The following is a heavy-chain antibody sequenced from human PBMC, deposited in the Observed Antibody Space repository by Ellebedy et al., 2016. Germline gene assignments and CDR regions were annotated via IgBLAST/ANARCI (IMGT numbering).Heavy chain of an antibody. CDR1: GFTFSSYA. D-gene: IGHD3-16*01. Sequence: GESLKISCAASGFTFSSYAMHWVRQAPGKGLEWVSVIYSGGSTYYADSVKGRFTISRDNSKSTLYLQMNSLRAEDTAIYYCGKVGPRGTGDAFDIWGQGTMVTVSS. V-gene: IGHV3-23*03. CDR2: IYSGGST. J-gene: IGHJ3*02. CDR3: GKVGPRGTGDAFDI.